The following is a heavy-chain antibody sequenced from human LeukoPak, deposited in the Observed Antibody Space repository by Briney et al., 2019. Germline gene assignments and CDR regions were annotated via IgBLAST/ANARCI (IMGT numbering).Heavy chain of an antibody. V-gene: IGHV4-31*03. J-gene: IGHJ3*02. CDR1: GGSISSGGYY. CDR2: ISYRGST. D-gene: IGHD3-3*01. Sequence: SQTLSLTCTVSGGSISSGGYYWSWFRQHPGKGLEWIGYISYRGSTYYNPSLKSRVTISVDTSKNQFSLNLSSVTAADTAVYYCARVPYYDFWSGYTLDIWGQGTMVTVSS. CDR3: ARVPYYDFWSGYTLDI.